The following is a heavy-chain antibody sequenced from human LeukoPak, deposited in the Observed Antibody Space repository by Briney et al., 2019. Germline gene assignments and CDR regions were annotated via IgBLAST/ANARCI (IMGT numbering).Heavy chain of an antibody. CDR2: IYYSGST. CDR1: GGSISSGGYY. Sequence: PSETLSLTCTVSGGSISSGGYYWSWIRQHPGKGLEWIGYIYYSGSTYYNPSLKSRVTISVDTSKNQFSLKLSSVTAADTAVYYCARVFSGASEYCSGGGCSTPDAFDIWGQGTMVTVSS. J-gene: IGHJ3*02. V-gene: IGHV4-31*03. D-gene: IGHD2-15*01. CDR3: ARVFSGASEYCSGGGCSTPDAFDI.